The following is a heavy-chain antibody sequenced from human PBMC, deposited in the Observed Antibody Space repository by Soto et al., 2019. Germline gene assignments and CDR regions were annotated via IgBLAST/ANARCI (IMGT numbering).Heavy chain of an antibody. D-gene: IGHD3-3*01. CDR1: GFTFSSYG. CDR2: IWYDGSNK. CDR3: AILHILRRITIFGVAPYMDV. Sequence: QVQLVESGGGVVQPGRSLRLSCAASGFTFSSYGMHWVRQAPCKGLEWVAVIWYDGSNKYYADSVKGRFTISRDNSKNTLYLQMNSLRAEDTAVYYCAILHILRRITIFGVAPYMDVWGKGTTVTVSS. J-gene: IGHJ6*03. V-gene: IGHV3-33*01.